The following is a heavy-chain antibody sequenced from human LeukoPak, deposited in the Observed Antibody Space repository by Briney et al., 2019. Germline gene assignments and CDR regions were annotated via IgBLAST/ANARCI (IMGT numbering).Heavy chain of an antibody. J-gene: IGHJ5*02. CDR3: AHSSSAGDWFDP. CDR2: INPNSGGT. V-gene: IGHV1-2*04. D-gene: IGHD6-6*01. CDR1: GYTFTGYY. Sequence: ASVKVSCKASGYTFTGYYMHWVRQAPGQGLEWMGWINPNSGGTSYAQKFQGWVTVTRDTSISTAYMELSRLRSDDTAVYYCAHSSSAGDWFDPWGQGTLVTVSS.